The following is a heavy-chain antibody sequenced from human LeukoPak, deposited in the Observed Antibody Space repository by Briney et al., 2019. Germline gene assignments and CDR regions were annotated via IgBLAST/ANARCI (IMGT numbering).Heavy chain of an antibody. D-gene: IGHD3-22*01. CDR1: GFTFSDYY. CDR3: AREYYDSSGYGGYYYYYMDV. J-gene: IGHJ6*03. CDR2: ISSSGSTI. Sequence: GGSLRLSCAASGFTFSDYYMSWIRQAPGKGLEWVSYISSSGSTIYYAAPVKGGFTISRDNAKNSLYLQMNSLRAEDTAVYYCAREYYDSSGYGGYYYYYMDVWGKGTTVTVSS. V-gene: IGHV3-11*04.